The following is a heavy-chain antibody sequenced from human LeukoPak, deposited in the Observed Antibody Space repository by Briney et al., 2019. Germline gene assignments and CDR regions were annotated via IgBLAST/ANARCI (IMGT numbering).Heavy chain of an antibody. Sequence: GGSLRLSCAASGFTFSSYSMNWVRQAPGKGLEWVTSISSSSSYIYYADSVKGRFTISRDNAKNSLYLQMNSLRAEDTAVYYCERDRTDSTGYYSYHDAFDIWGQGTMVTVSS. J-gene: IGHJ3*02. CDR2: ISSSSSYI. CDR3: ERDRTDSTGYYSYHDAFDI. D-gene: IGHD3-22*01. CDR1: GFTFSSYS. V-gene: IGHV3-21*01.